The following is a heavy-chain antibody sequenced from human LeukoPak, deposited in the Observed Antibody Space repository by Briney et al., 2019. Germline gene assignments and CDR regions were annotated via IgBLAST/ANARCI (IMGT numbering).Heavy chain of an antibody. CDR2: IYHSGSA. D-gene: IGHD2-15*01. CDR1: GGSISGSVYS. J-gene: IGHJ3*02. Sequence: SETLSLTCGVSGGSISGSVYSWTWIRQSPGRGLEWIGYIYHSGSAYYNPSLKTRVTISVDISKNQFSLKLHSVTAADTAVYYCASTLIRDDAFDIWGQGTMVTVPS. V-gene: IGHV4-30-2*06. CDR3: ASTLIRDDAFDI.